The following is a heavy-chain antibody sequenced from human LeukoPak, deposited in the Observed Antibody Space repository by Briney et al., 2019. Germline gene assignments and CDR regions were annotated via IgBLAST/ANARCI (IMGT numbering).Heavy chain of an antibody. J-gene: IGHJ4*02. V-gene: IGHV3-15*01. CDR2: IKSKSDGGTI. CDR3: TRWGSSSSGDY. CDR1: GFTFSDAW. D-gene: IGHD6-6*01. Sequence: GGSLRLSCVGSGFTFSDAWVSWVRQAPGKGLEWVGRIKSKSDGGTIDYAAPVKGRFTISRDDSKSIAYLQMNSLKTEDTAVYYCTRWGSSSSGDYWGQGTLVTVSS.